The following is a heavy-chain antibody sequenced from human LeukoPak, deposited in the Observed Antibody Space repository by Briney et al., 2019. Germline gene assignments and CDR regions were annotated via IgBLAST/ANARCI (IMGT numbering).Heavy chain of an antibody. CDR1: GFTFDDYG. V-gene: IGHV3-20*04. J-gene: IGHJ5*02. Sequence: GGSLRLSCAASGFTFDDYGMSWVRQAPGKGLEWVSGINWNGGSTGYADSVKGRFTISRDNAKNSLYLQMNSLRAEDTAVYYCATYGSGSYYNNWFDPWGQGTLVTVSS. D-gene: IGHD3-10*01. CDR3: ATYGSGSYYNNWFDP. CDR2: INWNGGST.